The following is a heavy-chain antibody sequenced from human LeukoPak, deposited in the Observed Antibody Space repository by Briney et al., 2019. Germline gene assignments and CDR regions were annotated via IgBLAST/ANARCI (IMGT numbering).Heavy chain of an antibody. D-gene: IGHD4-23*01. CDR1: GYTFTSYY. CDR2: INPSGGST. J-gene: IGHJ4*02. Sequence: ASVKVSCKASGYTFTSYYMHWVRQAPGQGLEWMGIINPSGGSTSYAQKFQGRVTMTRDTSTSTVYMELSSLRSEDTAVYYCARDPDLLGRAPDSYGGNSALDYWGQGTLVTVSS. CDR3: ARDPDLLGRAPDSYGGNSALDY. V-gene: IGHV1-46*01.